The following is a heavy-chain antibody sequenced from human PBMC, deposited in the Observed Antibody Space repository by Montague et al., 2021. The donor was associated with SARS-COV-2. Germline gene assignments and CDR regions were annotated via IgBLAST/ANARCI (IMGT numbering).Heavy chain of an antibody. Sequence: SETLSLTCTVSGGSISASDYFWSWIRQCTAMGLEWLMTIYYSGNNYSNPSLKSRLTISMATSKSQVSLKINAVTAADTAVYVCASLGSPAYCGGDCYLRDYGMDVWGQGTMVTVSS. CDR2: IYYSGNN. CDR1: GGSISASDYF. V-gene: IGHV4-39*01. J-gene: IGHJ6*02. D-gene: IGHD2-21*02. CDR3: ASLGSPAYCGGDCYLRDYGMDV.